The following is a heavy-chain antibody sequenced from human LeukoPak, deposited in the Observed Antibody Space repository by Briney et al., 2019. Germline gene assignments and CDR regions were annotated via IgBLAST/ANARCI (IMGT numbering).Heavy chain of an antibody. CDR1: GYTFTSYD. D-gene: IGHD1-26*01. Sequence: GASVKVSCKASGYTFTSYDINWVRQATGQGLEWMGWMNPNSGNTGYAQKFQGRVTMTRNTSISTAYMELSSLRSEDTAVYYCARRGVSWEHAPLRVFHYYYYGMDVWGQGTTVTVSS. V-gene: IGHV1-8*01. CDR2: MNPNSGNT. J-gene: IGHJ6*02. CDR3: ARRGVSWEHAPLRVFHYYYYGMDV.